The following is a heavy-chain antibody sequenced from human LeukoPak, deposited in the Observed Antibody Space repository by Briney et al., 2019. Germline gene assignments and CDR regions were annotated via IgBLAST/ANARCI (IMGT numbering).Heavy chain of an antibody. V-gene: IGHV3-30*02. J-gene: IGHJ6*03. D-gene: IGHD3-10*01. CDR3: ANQGWFGEFVYYYYYMDV. CDR2: IRYDGSNK. Sequence: GGSLRLSCAASGFTFSSYGMHWVRQAPGKGLEWVAFIRYDGSNKYYADSVKGRFTISRDNSKNTLYLQMNSLRAEDTAVYYCANQGWFGEFVYYYYYMDVWGKGTTVTISS. CDR1: GFTFSSYG.